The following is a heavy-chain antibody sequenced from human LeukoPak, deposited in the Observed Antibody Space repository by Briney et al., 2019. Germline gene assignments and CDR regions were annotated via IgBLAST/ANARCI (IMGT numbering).Heavy chain of an antibody. CDR3: ARGEYDLLGDY. Sequence: WASVKVSCKTSGYTFSSHSMNWVRQAPGQGLEWLGWISPYNGNTKYAQKIQGRATMTTDTSTSTTYLELRSLRSDDTAVYCARGEYDLLGDYWGQGTLVTVSS. J-gene: IGHJ4*02. D-gene: IGHD3-10*01. CDR1: GYTFSSHS. V-gene: IGHV1-18*01. CDR2: ISPYNGNT.